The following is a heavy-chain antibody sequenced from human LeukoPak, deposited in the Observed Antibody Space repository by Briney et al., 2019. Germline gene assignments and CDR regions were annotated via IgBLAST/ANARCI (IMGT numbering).Heavy chain of an antibody. Sequence: SETLSLTCTVSGGSISSSSYYWGWIRQPPGKGLEWIGEINHSGSTNYNPSLKSRVTISVDTSKNQFSLKLSSVTAADTAVYYCARGHTHGADYWGQGTLVTVSS. CDR2: INHSGST. J-gene: IGHJ4*02. CDR1: GGSISSSSYY. CDR3: ARGHTHGADY. D-gene: IGHD2-15*01. V-gene: IGHV4-39*07.